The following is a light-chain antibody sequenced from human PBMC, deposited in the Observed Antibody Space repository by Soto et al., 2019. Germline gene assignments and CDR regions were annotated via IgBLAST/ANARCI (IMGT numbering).Light chain of an antibody. CDR2: AAS. V-gene: IGKV1-39*01. CDR3: QQSYSSPPT. Sequence: IQMTPSPSSLSASLGDSVIISCRASKSISNHLNWYQQKPGKAPKLLIFAASSLHSGVPSRFSGSRSGPDFTLTIRSLQPEDFATYYCQQSYSSPPTFGQGTKVDI. CDR1: KSISNH. J-gene: IGKJ1*01.